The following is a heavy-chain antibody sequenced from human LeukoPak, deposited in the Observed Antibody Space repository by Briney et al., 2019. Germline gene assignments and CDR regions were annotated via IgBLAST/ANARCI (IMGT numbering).Heavy chain of an antibody. CDR2: INPNSGGT. CDR1: GYTFTGYY. CDR3: ARDLESYSGPFDY. J-gene: IGHJ4*02. Sequence: ASVKVSCKASGYTFTGYYMHWVRQAPGQGLEWMGWINPNSGGTNYAQKFQGRVTMTRDTSTSTAYMELSRLRSDDTAVYYCARDLESYSGPFDYWGQGTLVTVSS. V-gene: IGHV1-2*02. D-gene: IGHD5-12*01.